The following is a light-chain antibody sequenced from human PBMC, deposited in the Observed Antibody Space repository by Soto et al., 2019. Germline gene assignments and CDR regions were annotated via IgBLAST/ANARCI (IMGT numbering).Light chain of an antibody. CDR3: QQYGGSPWT. J-gene: IGKJ1*01. V-gene: IGKV3-20*01. CDR1: QSISSSY. Sequence: EIVLTQSPGTLSLSPGERGTLSCRASQSISSSYLAWYQQKPGQAPRLLIYGASRRATGIADRFSGSGSGTNFNLTISKLDPEDFAVYYCQQYGGSPWTFGQGTKVEIK. CDR2: GAS.